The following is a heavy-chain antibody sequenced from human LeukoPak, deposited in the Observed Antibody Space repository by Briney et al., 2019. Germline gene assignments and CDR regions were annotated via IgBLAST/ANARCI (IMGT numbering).Heavy chain of an antibody. J-gene: IGHJ4*02. CDR3: ATAVGTTGGYYFNY. D-gene: IGHD1-26*01. CDR2: IKPDGSGK. Sequence: GGSLRLSCAAPAFTFSSYWMTWVRQAPGKGLDWVANIKPDGSGKFYVDSVKGRFTISRDNAKTPLYLQMDSLRAEDTAVYYCATAVGTTGGYYFNYWGPGTLVTVSS. V-gene: IGHV3-7*04. CDR1: AFTFSSYW.